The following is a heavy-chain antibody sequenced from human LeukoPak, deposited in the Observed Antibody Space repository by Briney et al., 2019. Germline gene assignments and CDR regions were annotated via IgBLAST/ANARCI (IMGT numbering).Heavy chain of an antibody. V-gene: IGHV4-4*07. Sequence: XTVXGGSISSYYWSWIRQPAGKGLEWIGRIYTSGSTNYNPSLKSRVTMSVDTSKNQFSLKLSSVTAADTAVHYCARDRGWFGELLENDAFDIWGQGTMVTVSS. CDR2: IYTSGST. CDR1: GGSISSYY. CDR3: ARDRGWFGELLENDAFDI. J-gene: IGHJ3*02. D-gene: IGHD3-10*01.